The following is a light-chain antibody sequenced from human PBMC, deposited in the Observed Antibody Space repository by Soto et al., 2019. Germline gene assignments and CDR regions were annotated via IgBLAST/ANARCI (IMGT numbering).Light chain of an antibody. Sequence: EIVMRQSPATLSVSPGERATLSCRASQSLGTNLAWFQQKPGQAPRLLIHGASTRATGTPARFSGSGSGTEFTLTISSLQSEDFEVYYCQQYNMWPRTFGQGTKVDIK. CDR3: QQYNMWPRT. V-gene: IGKV3-15*01. CDR2: GAS. J-gene: IGKJ1*01. CDR1: QSLGTN.